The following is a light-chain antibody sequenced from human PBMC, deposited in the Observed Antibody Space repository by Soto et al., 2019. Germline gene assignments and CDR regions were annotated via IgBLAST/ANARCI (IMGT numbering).Light chain of an antibody. Sequence: EVVLTQSPAALSVSPGDRATLSCRASQSVSSSLAWYQQKPGQAPRLLIYGASTRATGIPARFSGSGSGTEFTLIINSLQSEDFAVYYCQQYNNWPPRFTFGPGTKVDIK. CDR2: GAS. CDR1: QSVSSS. J-gene: IGKJ3*01. V-gene: IGKV3-15*01. CDR3: QQYNNWPPRFT.